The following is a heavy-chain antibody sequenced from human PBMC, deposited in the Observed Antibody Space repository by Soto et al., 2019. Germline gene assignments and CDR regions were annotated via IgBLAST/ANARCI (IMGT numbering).Heavy chain of an antibody. CDR2: IIPIFGTA. J-gene: IGHJ6*02. CDR3: ARATGVWGKRNYYYYGMDV. CDR1: GGTFSSYT. V-gene: IGHV1-69*13. Sequence: SVKVSCKASGGTFSSYTISWVRQAPGQGLEWMGGIIPIFGTANYAQKFQGRVTVTADESTSTAYMELSSLRSEDTAVYYCARATGVWGKRNYYYYGMDVWGQGTTVTVSS. D-gene: IGHD3-16*01.